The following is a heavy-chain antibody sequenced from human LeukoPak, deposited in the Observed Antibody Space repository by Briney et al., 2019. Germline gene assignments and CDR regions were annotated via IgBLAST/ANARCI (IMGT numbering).Heavy chain of an antibody. Sequence: PSQTLSLTCTVSGGSISSGAYYWSWIRQHPGKGLEWIGYIYYSGSTYYNPSLKSRLTISIDTYKNQFSLKLSSVTAADTAVYYCARLRELATLHNAFDIWGQGTMVTVSS. CDR2: IYYSGST. CDR1: GGSISSGAYY. CDR3: ARLRELATLHNAFDI. D-gene: IGHD5-24*01. V-gene: IGHV4-31*03. J-gene: IGHJ3*02.